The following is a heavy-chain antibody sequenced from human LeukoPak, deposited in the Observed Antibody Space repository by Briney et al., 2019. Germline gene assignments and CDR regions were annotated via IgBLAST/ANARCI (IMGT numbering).Heavy chain of an antibody. V-gene: IGHV4-34*01. D-gene: IGHD6-19*01. Sequence: PSETLSLTCAVYGGSFSGYYWSWIRQPPGKGLEWIGEINHSGSTNYNPSLKSRVTISVDTSKNQFSLKLSSVTAADTAVYYCARGGQQWLVRGNWFDPWGQGTLVTVSS. J-gene: IGHJ5*02. CDR3: ARGGQQWLVRGNWFDP. CDR2: INHSGST. CDR1: GGSFSGYY.